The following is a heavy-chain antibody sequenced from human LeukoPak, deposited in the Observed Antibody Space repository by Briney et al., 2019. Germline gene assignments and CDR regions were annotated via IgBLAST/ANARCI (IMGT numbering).Heavy chain of an antibody. D-gene: IGHD6-19*01. CDR1: GYTFTGYY. J-gene: IGHJ4*02. Sequence: ASVKVSCEASGYTFTGYYLHWVRLAPGQGLEWMGWINPNSGGTNYAQRFQGRVTMTRDTSISTAYMELTRLTSDDTAVYYCATVVAVADYFDYWGQGTLVTVSS. CDR3: ATVVAVADYFDY. CDR2: INPNSGGT. V-gene: IGHV1-2*02.